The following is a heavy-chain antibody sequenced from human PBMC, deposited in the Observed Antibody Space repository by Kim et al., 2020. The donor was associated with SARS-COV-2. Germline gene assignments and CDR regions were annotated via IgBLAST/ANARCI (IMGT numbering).Heavy chain of an antibody. CDR2: IAGSEGTT. D-gene: IGHD1-26*01. CDR3: LKGGWVGRCDY. CDR1: GFTFTGYA. V-gene: IGHV3-23*01. Sequence: GGSLRLSCTTSGFTFTGYAMSWVRQSPGKGLEWVSSIAGSEGTTYYVDSVKGWFTISRVNSKNTLYLQMSNLRAEDPAVYYCLKGGWVGRCDYWGQRTL. J-gene: IGHJ4*02.